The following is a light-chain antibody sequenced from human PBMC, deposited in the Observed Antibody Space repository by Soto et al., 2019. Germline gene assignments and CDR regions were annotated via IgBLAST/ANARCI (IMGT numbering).Light chain of an antibody. CDR3: QQYSNYSRT. Sequence: DIQMSQSPSSVCASLGDRVAIACRASQDINKWLAWYQQKKGLAPNLVIYTASRLHGGGPSRFRGSGSGTEFTLTISSLQPDDFATYYCQQYSNYSRTFGQGTKVDIK. J-gene: IGKJ1*01. V-gene: IGKV1D-16*01. CDR2: TAS. CDR1: QDINKW.